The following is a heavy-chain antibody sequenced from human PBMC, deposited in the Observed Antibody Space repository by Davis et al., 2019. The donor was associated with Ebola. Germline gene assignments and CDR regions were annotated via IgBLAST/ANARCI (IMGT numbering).Heavy chain of an antibody. J-gene: IGHJ4*02. D-gene: IGHD3/OR15-3a*01. V-gene: IGHV3-23*01. Sequence: GESLKISCVASGFTFSSYTMTWVRQAPGKGLEWVSALSGSGGSGYYADSVKGRFTISRDNSKNTLYLQMNSLRAEDTAIYYCAGRDLYYFDYWGQGTLVTVSS. CDR3: AGRDLYYFDY. CDR1: GFTFSSYT. CDR2: LSGSGGSG.